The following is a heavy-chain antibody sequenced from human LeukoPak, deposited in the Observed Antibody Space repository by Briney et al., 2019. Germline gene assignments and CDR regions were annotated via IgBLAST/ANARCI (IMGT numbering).Heavy chain of an antibody. CDR3: ARDDILTGYYSFDY. CDR2: IIPIFGTA. J-gene: IGHJ4*02. D-gene: IGHD3-9*01. V-gene: IGHV1-69*06. CDR1: GGTFSSYA. Sequence: GASVKVSCKASGGTFSSYAISWVRQAPGQGLEWMGGIIPIFGTANYAQKFQGRATITADKSTSTAYMELSSLRSEDTAVYYCARDDILTGYYSFDYWGQGTLVTVSS.